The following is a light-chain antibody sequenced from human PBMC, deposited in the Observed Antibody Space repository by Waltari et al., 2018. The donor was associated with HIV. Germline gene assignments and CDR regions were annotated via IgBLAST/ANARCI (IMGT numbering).Light chain of an antibody. J-gene: IGKJ4*01. V-gene: IGKV3-20*01. Sequence: EIVLTQSPGTLSLYPGERSTLSCRASQSVSSSYLAWYQRKPGQAPRLLIYGASSRATGIPDRFSGSGSGTDFTLTISRLEPEDFAVYYCQQYGSSPLTFGGGTKVEIK. CDR2: GAS. CDR1: QSVSSSY. CDR3: QQYGSSPLT.